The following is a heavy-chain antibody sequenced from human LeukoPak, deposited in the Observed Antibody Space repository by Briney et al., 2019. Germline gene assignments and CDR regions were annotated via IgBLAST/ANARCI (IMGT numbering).Heavy chain of an antibody. CDR2: IYTSGSS. D-gene: IGHD3-9*01. Sequence: PSETLSLTCTVSGGSMSSSIYYWGWIRQPPGRGLEWIGHIYTSGSSNYSPSLKSRVTISVDTSKNQFSLKLSSVTAADTAVYYCARKVDYYDILTGPLYTDAFDIWGQGTMVTVSS. CDR1: GGSMSSSIYY. V-gene: IGHV4-39*01. J-gene: IGHJ3*02. CDR3: ARKVDYYDILTGPLYTDAFDI.